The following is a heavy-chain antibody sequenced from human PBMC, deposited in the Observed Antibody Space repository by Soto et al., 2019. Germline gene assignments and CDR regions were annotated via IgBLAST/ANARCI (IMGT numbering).Heavy chain of an antibody. Sequence: QVQLQESGPGLVKPSQTLSLTCTVSGGSISSGGYYWSWIRQHPGKGLEWIGYIYYSGSTYYNPSLKSRVTISVDTSKNQFSLKLSSVTAADTALYYCARGAVSERWSGYYFDYWGQGTLVTVSS. J-gene: IGHJ4*02. D-gene: IGHD3-3*01. CDR2: IYYSGST. CDR3: ARGAVSERWSGYYFDY. V-gene: IGHV4-31*03. CDR1: GGSISSGGYY.